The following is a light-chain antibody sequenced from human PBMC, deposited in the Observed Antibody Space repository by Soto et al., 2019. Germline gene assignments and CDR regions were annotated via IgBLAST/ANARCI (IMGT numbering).Light chain of an antibody. CDR1: QSVSSSY. V-gene: IGKV3-20*01. CDR3: QQSGSSPYT. Sequence: EIVLTQSPGTLSLSPGERATLSCRASQSVSSSYLAWYQQKPGQAPRLLIYGASNRATGIPDRFSGSGSGTDVTLTISRLEPEDFAVYYCQQSGSSPYTFGQGTKLEIK. CDR2: GAS. J-gene: IGKJ2*01.